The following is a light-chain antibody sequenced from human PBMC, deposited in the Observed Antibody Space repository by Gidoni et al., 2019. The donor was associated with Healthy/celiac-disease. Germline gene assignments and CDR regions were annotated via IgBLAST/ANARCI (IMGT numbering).Light chain of an antibody. V-gene: IGKV3-15*01. CDR3: QQYNNWPPRIT. J-gene: IGKJ4*01. Sequence: EIVMTQSPATLSVSPGERATLSCRASQSVSSNLAWYQQKPGQAPRLLIYGASTRATGIPAMFIGSGSGTEFTLTFSSLQSEDFAVYYCQQYNNWPPRITFGGGTKVEIK. CDR2: GAS. CDR1: QSVSSN.